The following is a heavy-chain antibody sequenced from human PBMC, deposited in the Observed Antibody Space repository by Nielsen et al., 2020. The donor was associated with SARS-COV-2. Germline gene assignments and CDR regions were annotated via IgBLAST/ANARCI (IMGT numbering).Heavy chain of an antibody. CDR1: GYTLTELS. Sequence: ASVKVSCKVSGYTLTELSMHWVRQAPGKGLEWMGGFDPADGETIYAQKFQGRVTMTEDTSTDTAYMELSSLRSEDTAVYYCATYSAYYGSGSYGNQFDPWGQGTLVTVSS. CDR2: FDPADGET. D-gene: IGHD3-10*01. J-gene: IGHJ5*02. CDR3: ATYSAYYGSGSYGNQFDP. V-gene: IGHV1-24*01.